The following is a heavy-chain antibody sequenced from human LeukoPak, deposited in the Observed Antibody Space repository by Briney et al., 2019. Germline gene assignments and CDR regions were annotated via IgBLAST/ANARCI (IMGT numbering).Heavy chain of an antibody. CDR1: GFTFSSYS. J-gene: IGHJ4*02. Sequence: TGGSLRLSCAASGFTFSSYSMNWVRQAPGKGLEWVSSISSSSSYIYYADSVKGRFTISRDNAKNSLYLPMNSLGAEDTAVYYCARGQWLVVEFDYWGQGTLVTVSS. V-gene: IGHV3-21*01. D-gene: IGHD6-19*01. CDR3: ARGQWLVVEFDY. CDR2: ISSSSSYI.